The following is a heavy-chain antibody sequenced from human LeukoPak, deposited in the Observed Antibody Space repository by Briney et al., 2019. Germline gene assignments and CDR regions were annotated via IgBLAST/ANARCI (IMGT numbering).Heavy chain of an antibody. J-gene: IGHJ5*02. D-gene: IGHD3-22*01. CDR3: ARGPWHYDSSGYYNWFDP. CDR2: IFYSGST. V-gene: IGHV4-31*03. Sequence: SQTLSLTCSVSGGSISSGGYGWSWIRQHPGKGLEWIGYIFYSGSTSYNPSLKSRLTISVDTSKNQFSLKLSSVTAADTAVYYGARGPWHYDSSGYYNWFDPWGQGTLVTVSS. CDR1: GGSISSGGYG.